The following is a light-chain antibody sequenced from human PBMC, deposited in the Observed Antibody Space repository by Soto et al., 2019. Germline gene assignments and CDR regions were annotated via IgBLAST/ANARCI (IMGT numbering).Light chain of an antibody. J-gene: IGLJ1*01. V-gene: IGLV2-14*01. CDR3: TSYTSSITLDV. CDR2: DVS. Sequence: QSALTQPASVSGSPGQSITISCTGTSSDVGAYNYVSWYRQHPGKAPKLLIYDVSNRPSGVSSRFSGSKSGNSASLTISGLQADDEADYYCTSYTSSITLDVFGTGTKVTVL. CDR1: SSDVGAYNY.